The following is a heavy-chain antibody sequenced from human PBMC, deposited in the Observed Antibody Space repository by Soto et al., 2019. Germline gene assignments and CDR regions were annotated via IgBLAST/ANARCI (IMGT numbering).Heavy chain of an antibody. CDR1: GGSISSNY. V-gene: IGHV4-59*01. J-gene: IGHJ6*03. CDR2: IYYSGST. D-gene: IGHD4-17*01. Sequence: PSETLSLTCTVSGGSISSNYWSWIRQPPGKGLEWIGYIYYSGSTNYNPSLKSRVTISVDTSKNQFSLKLSSVTAADTAVYYCAKTTNDYGDYGYYYYYMDVWGKGTTVTVSS. CDR3: AKTTNDYGDYGYYYYYMDV.